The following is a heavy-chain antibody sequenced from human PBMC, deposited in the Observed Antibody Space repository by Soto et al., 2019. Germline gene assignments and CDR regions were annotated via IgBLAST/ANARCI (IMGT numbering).Heavy chain of an antibody. J-gene: IGHJ4*02. Sequence: ASVKVSCKASGYTFTKYYIHWVRQAPGQGPEWMGIINPSDGRTTYTQKFQGRITMIRDTSTSTVYMELSSLRSEDTAVYYCARVSGSYWPFDYWGQGTQVTVSS. D-gene: IGHD1-26*01. CDR2: INPSDGRT. CDR3: ARVSGSYWPFDY. CDR1: GYTFTKYY. V-gene: IGHV1-46*01.